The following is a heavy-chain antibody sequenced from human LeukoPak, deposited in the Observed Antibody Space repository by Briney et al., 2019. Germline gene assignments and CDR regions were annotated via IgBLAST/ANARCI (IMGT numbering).Heavy chain of an antibody. V-gene: IGHV4-39*02. CDR3: ARPRTIFDACDI. CDR2: IHYSGST. J-gene: IGHJ3*02. CDR1: GGSIISSAYY. Sequence: PSETLSLTCTVSGGSIISSAYYWGWIRQPPGKGLEWIGSIHYSGSTFYNPSLKSRVTISVDTSKNHFSLNLNSVTAADTAVYYYARPRTIFDACDIWGHGTMVTVSS. D-gene: IGHD1-7*01.